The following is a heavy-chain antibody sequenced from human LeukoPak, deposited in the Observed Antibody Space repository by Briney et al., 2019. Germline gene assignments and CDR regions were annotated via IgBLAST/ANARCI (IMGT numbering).Heavy chain of an antibody. Sequence: GASLRLSCAASGFTFSNYAMSWVRQAPGKGLEWVSAVSGRDTSTYYTDSVKGRFTISRDNSKNTLYLQMNSLSAEDTAIYYCAKWGDYDILTGYYDSDYWGHGTLVTVSS. V-gene: IGHV3-23*01. D-gene: IGHD3-9*01. CDR2: VSGRDTST. CDR1: GFTFSNYA. CDR3: AKWGDYDILTGYYDSDY. J-gene: IGHJ4*01.